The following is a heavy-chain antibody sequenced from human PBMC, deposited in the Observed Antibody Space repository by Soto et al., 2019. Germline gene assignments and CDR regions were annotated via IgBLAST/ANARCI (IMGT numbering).Heavy chain of an antibody. CDR1: GFTFSSYG. CDR2: ISYDGSNK. V-gene: IGHV3-30*18. D-gene: IGHD3-22*01. J-gene: IGHJ6*02. Sequence: GGSLRLSCAASGFTFSSYGMHWVRQAPGKGLEWVEVISYDGSNKYYADSVKGRFTISRDNSKNTLYLQMNSLRAEDTAVYYCAKDLTVVVTPFYYYGMDVWGQGTTVTVSS. CDR3: AKDLTVVVTPFYYYGMDV.